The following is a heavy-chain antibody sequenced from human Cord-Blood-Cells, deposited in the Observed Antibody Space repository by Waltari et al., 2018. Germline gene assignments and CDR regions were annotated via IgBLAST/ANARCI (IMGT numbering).Heavy chain of an antibody. D-gene: IGHD3-22*01. V-gene: IGHV1-2*04. J-gene: IGHJ4*02. CDR2: INPNSGGT. Sequence: QVQLVQSGAEVKKPGASVKVSCKASGYTFTGYYMHWVRQAPGQGLEWMEWINPNSGGTSYAQKFQGWVTMTRDTSISTAYMELSRLRSDDTAVYYCARESHSSGYYFDYWGQGTLVTVSS. CDR1: GYTFTGYY. CDR3: ARESHSSGYYFDY.